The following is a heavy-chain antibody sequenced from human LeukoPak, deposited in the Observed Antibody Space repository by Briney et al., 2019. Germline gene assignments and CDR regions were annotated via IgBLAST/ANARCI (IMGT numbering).Heavy chain of an antibody. J-gene: IGHJ4*02. Sequence: ASVRVSYRASGYTFTIYGISWVRQAPGQGCEWMGWISDYNGNTNYAQKLQGRVTFTTDTSTTTAYMELRSLRSDDTAVYYCARDLKRGYSSGRYSWGTGSSNDYWGQGTLVTVSS. CDR1: GYTFTIYG. D-gene: IGHD6-19*01. CDR3: ARDLKRGYSSGRYSWGTGSSNDY. CDR2: ISDYNGNT. V-gene: IGHV1-18*01.